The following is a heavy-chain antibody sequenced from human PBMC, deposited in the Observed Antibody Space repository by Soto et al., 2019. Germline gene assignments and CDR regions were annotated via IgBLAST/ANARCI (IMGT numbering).Heavy chain of an antibody. CDR2: IIPIFGTA. CDR3: ATLIFGVVIAAESGYYGMDV. Sequence: SVKVSCKASGGTFSSYAISWVRQAPGQGLEWMGGIIPIFGTANYAQKFQGRVTITADESTSTAYMELSSLRSEDTAVYYCATLIFGVVIAAESGYYGMDVWGQGTTVTVSS. J-gene: IGHJ6*02. CDR1: GGTFSSYA. V-gene: IGHV1-69*13. D-gene: IGHD3-3*01.